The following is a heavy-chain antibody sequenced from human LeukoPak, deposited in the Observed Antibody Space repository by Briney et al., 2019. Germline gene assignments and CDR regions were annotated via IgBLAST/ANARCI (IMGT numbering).Heavy chain of an antibody. D-gene: IGHD2-15*01. CDR1: GYSFTSYW. CDR2: IYPGDSDT. V-gene: IGHV5-51*01. J-gene: IGHJ4*02. CDR3: ARPSSYCGGGNCFRVYFDY. Sequence: GESLKISCKGSGYSFTSYWIGWVRQMPGKGLEWMGIIYPGDSDTRYSPSFQGQVTISADKSISTAYLQWSSLKASDTAMYYCARPSSYCGGGNCFRVYFDYWGQGTLSPSPQ.